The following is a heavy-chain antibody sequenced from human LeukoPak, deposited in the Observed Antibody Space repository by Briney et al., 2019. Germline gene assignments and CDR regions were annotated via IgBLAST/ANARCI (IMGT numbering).Heavy chain of an antibody. CDR2: TYYRSKWYN. CDR1: GDSVSINSAA. V-gene: IGHV6-1*01. CDR3: AREEPSPYYYDSSGYYDY. Sequence: SQTLSLTCAISGDSVSINSAAWNWVRQSPSRGLEWLGRTYYRSKWYNDYAVSVKSRITINPDTSKNQFSLQLNSVTPEDTAVYYCAREEPSPYYYDSSGYYDYWGQGTLVTVSS. J-gene: IGHJ4*02. D-gene: IGHD3-22*01.